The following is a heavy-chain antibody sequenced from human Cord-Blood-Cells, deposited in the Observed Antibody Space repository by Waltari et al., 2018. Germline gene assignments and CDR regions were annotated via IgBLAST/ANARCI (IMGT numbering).Heavy chain of an antibody. V-gene: IGHV1-69*09. D-gene: IGHD1-26*01. Sequence: QVQLVQSGAEVKKPGSSVKVSCKASGGTCSSYAISWVRQAPGQGLEWMGRIIPIHGIATCAQEFQGRVTITADKSTSTAYMELSSLRSEDTAVYYCARWSLGQLDYWGQGTLVTVSS. J-gene: IGHJ4*02. CDR1: GGTCSSYA. CDR2: IIPIHGIA. CDR3: ARWSLGQLDY.